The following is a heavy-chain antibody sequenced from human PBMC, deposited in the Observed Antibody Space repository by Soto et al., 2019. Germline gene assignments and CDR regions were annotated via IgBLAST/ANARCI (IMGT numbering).Heavy chain of an antibody. D-gene: IGHD3-3*01. CDR2: IYYSGST. CDR3: ARDLRFWSGYFDY. J-gene: IGHJ4*02. CDR1: GGSISSYY. V-gene: IGHV4-59*01. Sequence: SETLSLTCTVSGGSISSYYWSCIRQPPGKGLEWIGYIYYSGSTNYNPSLKSRVTISVDTSKNQFSLKLSSVTAADTAVYYCARDLRFWSGYFDYWGQGTLVTVAS.